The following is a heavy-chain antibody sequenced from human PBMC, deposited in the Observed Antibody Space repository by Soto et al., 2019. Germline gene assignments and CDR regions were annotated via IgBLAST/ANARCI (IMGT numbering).Heavy chain of an antibody. CDR1: GFIFSDYD. Sequence: EVQLVESGGGLVQPGGSLRLSCAAAGFIFSDYDMNWVRQAPGKGLEWVSYISSSGSIIDYADSVKGRFTISRDNTKNSLYLQMNSLRAEDTAVYYCAREVDIVASFYYYGMDVWGQGTTVTVS. D-gene: IGHD5-12*01. V-gene: IGHV3-48*03. J-gene: IGHJ6*02. CDR3: AREVDIVASFYYYGMDV. CDR2: ISSSGSII.